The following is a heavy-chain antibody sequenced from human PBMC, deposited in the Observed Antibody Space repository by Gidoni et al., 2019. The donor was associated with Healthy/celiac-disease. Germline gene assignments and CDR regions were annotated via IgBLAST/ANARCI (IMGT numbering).Heavy chain of an antibody. CDR3: ARLAKPTVTGGVDY. CDR1: GFTFSSYS. J-gene: IGHJ4*02. V-gene: IGHV3-21*01. D-gene: IGHD4-17*01. Sequence: EVQLVESGGGLVKPVGSLRLSCSASGFTFSSYSMNWVRQAPGKGLEWAVSISSSSSYIYYADSVKGRFTISRDKAKNSLYLQMNSLRAEETAVYYCARLAKPTVTGGVDYWGQGTLVTVSS. CDR2: ISSSSSYI.